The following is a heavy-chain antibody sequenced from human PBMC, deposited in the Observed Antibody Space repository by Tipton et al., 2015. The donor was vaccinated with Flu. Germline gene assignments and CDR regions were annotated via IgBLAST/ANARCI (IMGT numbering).Heavy chain of an antibody. CDR2: IYYSGST. CDR3: ARDLGSSGSFDY. V-gene: IGHV4-61*01. CDR1: GGSISSYTYY. J-gene: IGHJ4*02. Sequence: TLSLTCTVSGGSISSYTYYWSWIRQPPGKGLEWIGYIYYSGSTNHNPSLKSRVTIPVDTSKNELSLKLSSVTAADTAVYYCARDLGSSGSFDYWGKGTLVTVST. D-gene: IGHD6-13*01.